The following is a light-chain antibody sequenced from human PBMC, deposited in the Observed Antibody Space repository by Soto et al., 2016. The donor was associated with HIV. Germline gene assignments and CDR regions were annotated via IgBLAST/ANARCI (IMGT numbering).Light chain of an antibody. Sequence: DIQMTQSPSALSASVGDRVTITCRASQGITKYLAWFQQEPGKAPKRLIYTASSLQSGVPSRFSGSGSGTEFTLTISSLQPDDFATYYCQQYNSYPITFGQGTRLEIK. CDR2: TAS. V-gene: IGKV1-17*03. J-gene: IGKJ5*01. CDR1: QGITKY. CDR3: QQYNSYPIT.